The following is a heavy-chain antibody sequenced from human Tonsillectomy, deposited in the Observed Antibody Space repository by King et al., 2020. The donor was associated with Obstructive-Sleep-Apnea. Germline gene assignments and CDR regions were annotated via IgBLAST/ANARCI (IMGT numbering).Heavy chain of an antibody. CDR2: INWNSAGI. CDR3: AKDLSSGWYRGADY. Sequence: VQLVESGGGLVQPGRSLRLSCAASGFTFNDYAMHWVRQAPGMGLEWVSGINWNSAGIGYADSVKGRFTISRDNAKNSLYLQMNSLRAEDTALYYCAKDLSSGWYRGADYWGQGTLVTVSS. V-gene: IGHV3-9*01. D-gene: IGHD6-19*01. J-gene: IGHJ4*02. CDR1: GFTFNDYA.